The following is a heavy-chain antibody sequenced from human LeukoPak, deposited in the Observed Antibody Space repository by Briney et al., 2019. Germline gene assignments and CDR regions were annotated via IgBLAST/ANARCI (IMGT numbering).Heavy chain of an antibody. V-gene: IGHV1-2*02. CDR1: GYTFTGYY. D-gene: IGHD4-17*01. CDR2: INPNSGGT. CDR3: ARGVLDYGDHSLFDY. J-gene: IGHJ4*02. Sequence: ASVKVSCKASGYTFTGYYMHWVRQAPGQGLEWMGWINPNSGGTNYAQKFQGRVTMTRDTSISTAYMEPSRLRSDDTAVYYCARGVLDYGDHSLFDYWGQGTLVTVSS.